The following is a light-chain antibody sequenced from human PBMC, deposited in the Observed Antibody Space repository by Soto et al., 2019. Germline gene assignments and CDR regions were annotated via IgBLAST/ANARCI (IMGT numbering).Light chain of an antibody. J-gene: IGLJ2*01. V-gene: IGLV2-14*01. CDR3: SSSTNTNTLVI. Sequence: QSALTQPASVSGSPGQSITISCTGTSSDVGGYNYVSWYQQHPGKAPKLMIFEGTNRPSGVSNRFSGSKSGNTASLTIAGLQAEDEAIYFCSSSTNTNTLVIFGGGTKLTVL. CDR2: EGT. CDR1: SSDVGGYNY.